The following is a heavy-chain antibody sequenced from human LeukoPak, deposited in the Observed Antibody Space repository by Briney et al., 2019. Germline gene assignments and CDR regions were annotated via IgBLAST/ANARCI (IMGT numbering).Heavy chain of an antibody. CDR1: GFTFSSYA. Sequence: PGGSLRLSCAASGFTFSSYAMHWVRQAPGKGLEWVAVISYDGSNKYYADPVKGRFTISRDNSKNTLYLQMNSLRAEDTAVYYCARSPTSGGSYYYYYMDVWGKGTTVTVSS. J-gene: IGHJ6*03. V-gene: IGHV3-30*04. CDR3: ARSPTSGGSYYYYYMDV. CDR2: ISYDGSNK. D-gene: IGHD2-15*01.